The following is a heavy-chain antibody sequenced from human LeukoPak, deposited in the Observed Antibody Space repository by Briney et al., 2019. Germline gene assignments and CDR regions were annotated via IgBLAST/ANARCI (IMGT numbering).Heavy chain of an antibody. D-gene: IGHD3-16*01. Sequence: GGSLRLSCAASGFTFSRYDMNWVRQAPGKGLEWVSFISNSGSYIYYADSVKGRFTISRDNAKNSLYLQMNSLRAEDTAVYYCARDQGGSHTYYFDFWGQGTLVTVSS. CDR3: ARDQGGSHTYYFDF. J-gene: IGHJ4*02. V-gene: IGHV3-21*01. CDR2: ISNSGSYI. CDR1: GFTFSRYD.